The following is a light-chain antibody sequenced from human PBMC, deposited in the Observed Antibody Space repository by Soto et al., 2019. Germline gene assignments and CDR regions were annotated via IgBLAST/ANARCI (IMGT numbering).Light chain of an antibody. V-gene: IGKV1-5*03. CDR1: QSITTW. CDR3: QHYNSYSEA. J-gene: IGKJ1*01. CDR2: KAS. Sequence: DIQLPQSPSTLSASLADRVTLSCRASQSITTWLAWYQQKPGKAPKLLIYKASTLKSGVPSRFSGSGSGTEFTLTISSLQPDDFATYYCQHYNSYSEAFGQGTKVDIK.